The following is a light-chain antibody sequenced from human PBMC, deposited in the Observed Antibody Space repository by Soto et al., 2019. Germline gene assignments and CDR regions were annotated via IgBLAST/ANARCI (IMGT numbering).Light chain of an antibody. CDR1: QDIRYY. CDR3: QQYNSYPPT. Sequence: DIQMTQSPSSLSASVGDRVTISCRASQDIRYYLAWFQQKPGKPPKTLIYAASRLQPGVPSKFSGSGSGTDFTLTISSLQPEXFATYYCQQYNSYPPTFGQGTRLDI. V-gene: IGKV1-16*02. J-gene: IGKJ2*01. CDR2: AAS.